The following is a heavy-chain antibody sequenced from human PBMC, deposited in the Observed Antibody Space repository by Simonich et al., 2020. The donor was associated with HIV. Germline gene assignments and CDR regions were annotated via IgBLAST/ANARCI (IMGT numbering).Heavy chain of an antibody. D-gene: IGHD7-27*01. CDR3: ASVRFELGGSDFDY. V-gene: IGHV4-34*01. CDR1: GGSFSGYY. Sequence: VQLQQWGAGLLKPSETLSLTCAVYGGSFSGYYWSWIRQPPGKGLEWIGEINHGGSAKYNPSLKMRVTISVDTSKNQFSLKLSSGTAADTAVYYCASVRFELGGSDFDYWGQGTQVTVSS. CDR2: INHGGSA. J-gene: IGHJ4*02.